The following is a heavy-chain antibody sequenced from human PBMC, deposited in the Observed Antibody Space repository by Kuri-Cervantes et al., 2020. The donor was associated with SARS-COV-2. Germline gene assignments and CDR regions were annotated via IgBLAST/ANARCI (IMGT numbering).Heavy chain of an antibody. CDR1: GFTFSSYW. D-gene: IGHD3-22*01. CDR3: ARDGGGYYDSSGYYGQLGFDY. J-gene: IGHJ4*02. Sequence: GGSLRLSCAASGFTFSSYWMNWDRQAPGKGLEWVSYISSSSSTIYYADSVKGRFTISRDNAKNSLHLQMNSLRDEDTAVYYCARDGGGYYDSSGYYGQLGFDYWGQGTLVTVSS. V-gene: IGHV3-48*02. CDR2: ISSSSSTI.